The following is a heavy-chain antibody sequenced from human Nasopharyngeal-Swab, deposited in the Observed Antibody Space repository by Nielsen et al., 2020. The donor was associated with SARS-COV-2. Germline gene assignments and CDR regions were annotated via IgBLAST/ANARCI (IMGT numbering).Heavy chain of an antibody. CDR2: IWFDGSND. V-gene: IGHV3-33*01. CDR1: GFTFSSFG. D-gene: IGHD3-10*01. CDR3: ARDITGFGDGMDV. J-gene: IGHJ6*02. Sequence: GESLKISCTASGFTFSSFGMHWVRQAPGTGLEWVAVIWFDGSNDYYGDAVKGRLIISRDNSKNVLYLQMNSLRVEDTAVYYCARDITGFGDGMDVWGQGTTVTVSS.